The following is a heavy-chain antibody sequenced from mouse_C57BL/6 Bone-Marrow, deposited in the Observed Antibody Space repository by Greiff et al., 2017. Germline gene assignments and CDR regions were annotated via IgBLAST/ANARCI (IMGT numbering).Heavy chain of an antibody. D-gene: IGHD1-1*01. J-gene: IGHJ1*03. CDR3: ARNREYYGSSYGYFDV. V-gene: IGHV5-17*01. Sequence: EVKVVESGGGLVKPGGSLKLSCAASGFTFSDYGMHWVRQAPEKGLEWVAYISSGSSTIYYADTVKGRFTISRDNAKNTLFLQMTSLRSEDTAMYYCARNREYYGSSYGYFDVWGTGTTVTVSS. CDR2: ISSGSSTI. CDR1: GFTFSDYG.